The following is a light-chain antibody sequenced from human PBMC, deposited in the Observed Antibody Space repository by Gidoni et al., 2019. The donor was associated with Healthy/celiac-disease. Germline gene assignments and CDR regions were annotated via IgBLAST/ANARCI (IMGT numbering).Light chain of an antibody. CDR2: AAS. CDR3: QQSYSTPLT. Sequence: DIQMTQSPSSLSASVGDRVTITCRASQSISSYLNWYQQKPGKAPKLLIYAASSLQSGVPSRLSGSGSGTDFTLTIGSLQPEDFATYYCQQSYSTPLTFGGGTKVEIK. V-gene: IGKV1-39*01. CDR1: QSISSY. J-gene: IGKJ4*01.